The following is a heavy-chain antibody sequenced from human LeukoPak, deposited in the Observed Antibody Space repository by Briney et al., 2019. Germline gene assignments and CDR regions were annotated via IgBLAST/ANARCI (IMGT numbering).Heavy chain of an antibody. CDR1: GGSISSSNW. CDR2: IYHSGST. D-gene: IGHD6-13*01. V-gene: IGHV4-4*02. Sequence: SETLSLTGAVSGGSISSSNWWSWVRQPPGKGLEWIGEIYHSGSTNYNPSLKSRVTISVDKSKNQFSLKLSSVTAADTAVYYCARDSRHGEVGSSWYNGLDYWGQGTLVTVSS. CDR3: ARDSRHGEVGSSWYNGLDY. J-gene: IGHJ4*02.